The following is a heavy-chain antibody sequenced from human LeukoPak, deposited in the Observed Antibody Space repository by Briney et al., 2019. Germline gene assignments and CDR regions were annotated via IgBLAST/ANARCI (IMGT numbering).Heavy chain of an antibody. J-gene: IGHJ5*02. CDR1: GASISSYY. D-gene: IGHD4-17*01. Sequence: SETLSLTCTVSGASISSYYWTWIRQPPGKGLEWIGYIHYSGSTNYNPSLESRVTISVDTSKNQFSLKLSSVTAADTAVYYCARLKYGDYPFDPWGQGPLVTVSS. CDR2: IHYSGST. CDR3: ARLKYGDYPFDP. V-gene: IGHV4-59*08.